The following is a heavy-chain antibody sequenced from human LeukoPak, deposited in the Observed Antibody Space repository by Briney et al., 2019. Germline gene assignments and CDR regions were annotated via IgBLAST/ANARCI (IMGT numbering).Heavy chain of an antibody. CDR3: ANVAKGRYFFYYMDA. Sequence: ASVKVSCKASGDATNTCGIAWVRQAPGQGLQWIGWISPYSAYTKYADALQGRVTMTTDTSTTTSYMELRSLRSDDTAVYFCANVAKGRYFFYYMDAWGTGTTVTVS. V-gene: IGHV1-18*04. J-gene: IGHJ6*03. CDR2: ISPYSAYT. CDR1: GDATNTCG.